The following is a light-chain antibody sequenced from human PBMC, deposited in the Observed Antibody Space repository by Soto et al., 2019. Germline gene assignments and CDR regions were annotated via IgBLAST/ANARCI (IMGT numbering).Light chain of an antibody. J-gene: IGKJ4*01. CDR1: QSVSNN. V-gene: IGKV3-15*01. CDR2: GSS. CDR3: HQYNSYPLT. Sequence: EIVMTQSPATLSVSTGERATLSCRASQSVSNNLAWFQQKPGQAPRLLIYGSSTRATGIPARFSGRGSGTEFTLTISSLQSEDFAVYYCHQYNSYPLTFGGGTKVEIK.